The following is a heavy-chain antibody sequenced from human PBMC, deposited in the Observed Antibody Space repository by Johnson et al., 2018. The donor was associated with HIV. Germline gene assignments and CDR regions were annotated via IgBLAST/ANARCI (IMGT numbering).Heavy chain of an antibody. J-gene: IGHJ3*02. CDR2: ISSSCLTI. Sequence: VQLLESGGGLVQPGRSLRLSCTASGFTFSSSGLHWVRQAPRQGLAWVSYISSSCLTIYYSYSVKGRFTISRDNAKNSLYLQMNSLRAEDTAVYYCASLSSSGAFDIWGQGTMVTVSS. CDR1: GFTFSSSG. V-gene: IGHV3-48*04. CDR3: ASLSSSGAFDI. D-gene: IGHD6-6*01.